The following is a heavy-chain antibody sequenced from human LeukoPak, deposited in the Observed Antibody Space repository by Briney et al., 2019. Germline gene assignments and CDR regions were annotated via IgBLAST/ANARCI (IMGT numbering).Heavy chain of an antibody. CDR2: IKQDGSEK. Sequence: PGGSLRLSCAASGFTFSSYWMSWVRQAPGKGLEWVANIKQDGSEKYYVDSVKGRFTISRDNAKNSLYLQMNSLRAEDTAVYYCARDRRPSRISMIVVVNQEGAFDIWGQGTMVTVSS. D-gene: IGHD3-22*01. V-gene: IGHV3-7*01. CDR3: ARDRRPSRISMIVVVNQEGAFDI. CDR1: GFTFSSYW. J-gene: IGHJ3*02.